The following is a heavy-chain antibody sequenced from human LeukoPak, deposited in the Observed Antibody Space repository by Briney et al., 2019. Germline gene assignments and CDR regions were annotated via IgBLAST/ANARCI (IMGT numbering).Heavy chain of an antibody. Sequence: GGSLRLSCAASEFTFSSYAMTWVRQAPGKGLEWVSSLSGGGGSTYYADSVKGRFTISRDNSENTLYLQMNSLRAEDTAVYFCAKVIIGGTMLPFDYWGQGTLVTVSS. J-gene: IGHJ4*02. D-gene: IGHD1-7*01. CDR1: EFTFSSYA. CDR2: LSGGGGST. V-gene: IGHV3-23*01. CDR3: AKVIIGGTMLPFDY.